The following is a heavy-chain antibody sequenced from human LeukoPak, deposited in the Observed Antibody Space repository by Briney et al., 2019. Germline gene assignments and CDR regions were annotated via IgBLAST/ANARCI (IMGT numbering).Heavy chain of an antibody. CDR1: GFTFSSYS. D-gene: IGHD2-2*01. CDR3: ARTLYCSSTSCYFIDY. Sequence: GGSLRLSCAASGFTFSSYSMNWVRQAPGKGLEWVSSISSSSSYIYYADSVKGRFTISRDNAKNSLYLQMNSLRAEDTAVYHCARTLYCSSTSCYFIDYWGQGTLVTVSS. J-gene: IGHJ4*02. V-gene: IGHV3-21*01. CDR2: ISSSSSYI.